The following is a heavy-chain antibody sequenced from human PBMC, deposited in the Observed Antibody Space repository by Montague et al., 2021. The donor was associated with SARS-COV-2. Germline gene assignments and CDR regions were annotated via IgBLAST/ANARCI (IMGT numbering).Heavy chain of an antibody. Sequence: SETLSLTCTVSGGSISSPDYYWGWVRQSPGKGLEWIGSISYAGRTYYNPSLRSRVTISVDTSKNQFSLKLLSSVTAADTAVYYCARDRRRWLQLNNWFDPWGQGTLVTVSS. J-gene: IGHJ5*02. CDR3: ARDRRRWLQLNNWFDP. CDR1: GGSISSPDYY. CDR2: ISYAGRT. V-gene: IGHV4-39*07. D-gene: IGHD5-24*01.